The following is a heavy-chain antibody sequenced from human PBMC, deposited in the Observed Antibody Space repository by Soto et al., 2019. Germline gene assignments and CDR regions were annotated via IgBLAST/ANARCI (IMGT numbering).Heavy chain of an antibody. J-gene: IGHJ4*02. CDR2: INPDSTYI. D-gene: IGHD6-25*01. CDR3: GRDPGRLRLIGYSDD. Sequence: EVQLVESGGGLVEPGGSLRLSCAASGFTFSSYHVNWVRQAPGKGLEWVSSINPDSTYIYYADSVRGRFSISRDNAKNLVYLQMSSLRVEDTAVYFCGRDPGRLRLIGYSDDWGQGTRVTVSS. V-gene: IGHV3-21*06. CDR1: GFTFSSYH.